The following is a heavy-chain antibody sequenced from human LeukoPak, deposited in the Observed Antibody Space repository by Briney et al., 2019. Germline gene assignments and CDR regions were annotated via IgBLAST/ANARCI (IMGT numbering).Heavy chain of an antibody. Sequence: GGSLRLSCAASGFIFSDYYMSWIRQAPGKGLEWVSYISSSGSTIYYADSVKGRFTISRDNAKNSLYLQMNSLRAEDTAVYYCARAYDFWSGYYTGIDYWGQGTLVTVSS. CDR3: ARAYDFWSGYYTGIDY. J-gene: IGHJ4*02. CDR2: ISSSGSTI. D-gene: IGHD3-3*01. CDR1: GFIFSDYY. V-gene: IGHV3-11*04.